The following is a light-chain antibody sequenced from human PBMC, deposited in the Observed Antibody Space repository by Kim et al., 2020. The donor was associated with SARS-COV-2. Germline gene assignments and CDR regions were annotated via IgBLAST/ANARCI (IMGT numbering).Light chain of an antibody. J-gene: IGKJ2*01. CDR3: QQRSNWPPNT. Sequence: EIVLTQSPATLSLSPGERATLSCRASQSVSSYLAWYQQKPGQAPRLLIYDASNKATGIPARFSGSGSGKDFTLTISSLEPEDFAVYYCQQRSNWPPNTFGQGTKLEI. CDR1: QSVSSY. CDR2: DAS. V-gene: IGKV3-11*01.